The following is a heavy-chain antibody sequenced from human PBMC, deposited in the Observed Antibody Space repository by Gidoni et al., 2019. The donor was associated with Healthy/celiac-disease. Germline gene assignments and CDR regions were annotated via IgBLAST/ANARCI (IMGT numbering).Heavy chain of an antibody. CDR3: ARVGPRWELLRDYYMDV. CDR2: IYYSGST. V-gene: IGHV4-59*01. CDR1: GGSIRIYY. Sequence: QVQLQESGPGLVKPSEPLSLTCTFSGGSIRIYYWSWIRQPPGKGLEWIGYIYYSGSTNYNPSLKGRVTISVDTSKNQFSLKLSSVTAADTAVYYCARVGPRWELLRDYYMDVWGKGTTVTVSS. J-gene: IGHJ6*03. D-gene: IGHD1-26*01.